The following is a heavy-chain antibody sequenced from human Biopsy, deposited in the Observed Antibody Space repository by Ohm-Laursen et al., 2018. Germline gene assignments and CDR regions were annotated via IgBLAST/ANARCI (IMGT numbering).Heavy chain of an antibody. D-gene: IGHD3-16*01. J-gene: IGHJ4*02. CDR1: GYIFTSFG. CDR2: ASTYNGNT. V-gene: IGHV1-18*01. CDR3: ARVREGGLLDY. Sequence: ASVKVSCKGSGYIFTSFGVSWVRQAPGHGLEWMGWASTYNGNTEYEQKFQGRVTMTTDTSANTAYMELRSLRSDDTAVYFCARVREGGLLDYWGQGILVTVSS.